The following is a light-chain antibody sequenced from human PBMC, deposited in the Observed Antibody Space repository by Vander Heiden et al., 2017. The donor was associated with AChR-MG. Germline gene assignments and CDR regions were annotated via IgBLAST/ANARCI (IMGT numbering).Light chain of an antibody. V-gene: IGLV7-43*01. CDR1: TGAVTSAYY. CDR3: LLAHGAQLWV. Sequence: QTVVTQEPSLTVSPGGTVTLTCASSTGAVTSAYYPSWFQQKPGQAPRALIYDTSNKHSWTPARFSGSLIGGKAALTLSGAQPEDEADYFCLLAHGAQLWVFGGGTRLTVL. CDR2: DTS. J-gene: IGLJ3*02.